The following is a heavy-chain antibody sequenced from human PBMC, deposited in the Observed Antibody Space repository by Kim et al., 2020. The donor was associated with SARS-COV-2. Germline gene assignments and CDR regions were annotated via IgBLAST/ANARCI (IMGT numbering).Heavy chain of an antibody. CDR1: GGSISGYF. J-gene: IGHJ4*02. D-gene: IGHD2-2*01. CDR3: ARDRIGYCSSIICSPYFDY. Sequence: SETLSLTCTVSGGSISGYFWSWIRQPPGKGLEWIGYINYSGSTHYNPSLKSRVTISVDTSKNQFSLKLSSVTAADTAVYYCARDRIGYCSSIICSPYFDYWAREPWSPSPQ. V-gene: IGHV4-59*01. CDR2: INYSGST.